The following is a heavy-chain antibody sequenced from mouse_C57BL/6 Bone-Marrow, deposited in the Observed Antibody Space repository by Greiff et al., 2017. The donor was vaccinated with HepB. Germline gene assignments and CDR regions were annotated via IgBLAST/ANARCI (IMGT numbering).Heavy chain of an antibody. Sequence: VQLQQSGPELVKPGASVKMSFKASGYTFTDYNMHWVKQSHGKSLEWIGYINPNNGGTSYNQKFKGKATLTVNKSSSTAYMELRSLTSEDSAVYYCARWGYGYWYFDVWGTGTTVTVSS. V-gene: IGHV1-22*01. J-gene: IGHJ1*03. CDR2: INPNNGGT. CDR1: GYTFTDYN. D-gene: IGHD2-14*01. CDR3: ARWGYGYWYFDV.